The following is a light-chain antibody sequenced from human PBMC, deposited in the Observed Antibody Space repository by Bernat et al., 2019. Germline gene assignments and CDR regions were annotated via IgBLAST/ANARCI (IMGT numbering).Light chain of an antibody. V-gene: IGKV1-5*03. Sequence: DIQMTQSPSTLSASVGERVTITCRASQSVNTMLAWYQQKPGKAPRLLIYRASNLQSGVPSRFSGSGSGTEFTLTISSLEPDDFATYYCQHYKSYAVTFGQGTKVDIK. J-gene: IGKJ1*01. CDR2: RAS. CDR1: QSVNTM. CDR3: QHYKSYAVT.